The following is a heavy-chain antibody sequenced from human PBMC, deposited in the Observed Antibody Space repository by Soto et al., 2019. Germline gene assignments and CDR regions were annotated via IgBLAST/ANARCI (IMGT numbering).Heavy chain of an antibody. CDR3: ACGTTADHFDY. CDR2: MYDNENR. J-gene: IGHJ4*02. V-gene: IGHV4-31*03. D-gene: IGHD4-4*01. Sequence: QVQLQESGPRLVKPSQTLSLTCTVSGASIRSGGYYWTWVRQHPVKGLAWIGYMYDNENRDTNPSLKSRVTISVDTSKNLFSLTLSSVTAADTAVYCCACGTTADHFDYWGPGTLVTVSS. CDR1: GASIRSGGYY.